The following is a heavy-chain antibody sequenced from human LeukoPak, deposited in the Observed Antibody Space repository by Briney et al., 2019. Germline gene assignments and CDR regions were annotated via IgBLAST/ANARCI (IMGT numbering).Heavy chain of an antibody. CDR3: VKGSGYPTYYFDY. Sequence: PSETLSLTCTVSGGSISSYYWSWIRQPPGKGLEWIGYIYYSGSTNYNPSLKSRVTISVDTSKNQFSLKLSSVTAADTAVYYCVKGSGYPTYYFDYWGQGTLVTVS. CDR2: IYYSGST. CDR1: GGSISSYY. D-gene: IGHD3-22*01. J-gene: IGHJ4*02. V-gene: IGHV4-59*01.